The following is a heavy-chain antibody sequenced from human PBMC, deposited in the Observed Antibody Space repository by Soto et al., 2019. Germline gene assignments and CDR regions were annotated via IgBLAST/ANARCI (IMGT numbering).Heavy chain of an antibody. J-gene: IGHJ4*02. D-gene: IGHD3-10*01. CDR1: GGPIKTGDYY. Sequence: SETLSLTCNVSGGPIKTGDYYWNWIRQPPGKGLEWIGYVFYSGATNYSPSLKSRAAISMDTSKNQSSLSLTSVTAADTAVYYCARAGFSYGHLLFWGQGIRVTVSS. V-gene: IGHV4-30-4*01. CDR2: VFYSGAT. CDR3: ARAGFSYGHLLF.